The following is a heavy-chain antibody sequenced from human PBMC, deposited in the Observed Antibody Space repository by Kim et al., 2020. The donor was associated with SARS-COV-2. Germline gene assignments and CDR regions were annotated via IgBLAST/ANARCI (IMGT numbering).Heavy chain of an antibody. CDR3: ARDGGYNWNDAHYFDY. Sequence: SVRGRFPISRDNARNSLYLQMNSLRAEDTAVYYCARDGGYNWNDAHYFDYWGQGTLVTVSS. D-gene: IGHD1-20*01. V-gene: IGHV3-21*01. J-gene: IGHJ4*02.